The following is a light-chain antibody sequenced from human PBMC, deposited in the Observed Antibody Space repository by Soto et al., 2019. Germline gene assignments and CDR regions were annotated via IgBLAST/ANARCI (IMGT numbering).Light chain of an antibody. Sequence: DIVMTQSPDSLAVSLGERASINCKSSQSVLYSSNNKNYLAWYQQKSGQPPKLLFYWASTRESGVPDRFSGSGSGTDVTLTINSLQAEDVAVYYCQQYYGPPLTFGGGTKVEIK. V-gene: IGKV4-1*01. CDR2: WAS. CDR3: QQYYGPPLT. J-gene: IGKJ4*01. CDR1: QSVLYSSNNKNY.